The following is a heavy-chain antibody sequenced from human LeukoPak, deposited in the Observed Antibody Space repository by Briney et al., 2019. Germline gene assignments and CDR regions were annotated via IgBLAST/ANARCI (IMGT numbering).Heavy chain of an antibody. V-gene: IGHV3-48*03. D-gene: IGHD3-9*01. CDR2: ISSSGSTI. CDR3: AREDILTGYFIDY. Sequence: PGGSLRLSCAASGFTFSSYEMNWVRQAPGKGLEWVSYISSSGSTIYYADSVKGRFTISRDNTKNSLYLQMNSLRAEDTAAYYCAREDILTGYFIDYWGQGTLVTVSS. J-gene: IGHJ4*02. CDR1: GFTFSSYE.